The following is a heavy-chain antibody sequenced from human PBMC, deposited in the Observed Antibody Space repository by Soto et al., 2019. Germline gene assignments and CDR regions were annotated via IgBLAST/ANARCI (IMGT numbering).Heavy chain of an antibody. V-gene: IGHV1-18*01. CDR2: INAYRGNT. CDR3: ARGGSAASGGFWSGYYPYYYYYGMDV. J-gene: IGHJ6*02. Sequence: ASVKVSCKASGYTFSNYGIAWVRQAPGQGLEWVGWINAYRGNTNYAQKLQGRVTMTADTSTNTAYMELTSLRSDGTAVYYCARGGSAASGGFWSGYYPYYYYYGMDVWGQGTTVTVSS. CDR1: GYTFSNYG. D-gene: IGHD3-3*01.